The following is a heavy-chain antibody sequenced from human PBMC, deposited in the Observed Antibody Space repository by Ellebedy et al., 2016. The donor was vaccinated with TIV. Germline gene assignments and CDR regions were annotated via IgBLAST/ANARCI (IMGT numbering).Heavy chain of an antibody. CDR2: INGGATDT. V-gene: IGHV3-74*01. Sequence: GESLKISCAASGFTFSNYWMHWVRQAPGKGLMWVSNINGGATDTNYADSVKGRFTVSRDNTKNTLYLQMNSLRAEDTAVYYCARDAPGGASDFWGQGTLVTVSS. D-gene: IGHD3-16*01. CDR3: ARDAPGGASDF. J-gene: IGHJ4*02. CDR1: GFTFSNYW.